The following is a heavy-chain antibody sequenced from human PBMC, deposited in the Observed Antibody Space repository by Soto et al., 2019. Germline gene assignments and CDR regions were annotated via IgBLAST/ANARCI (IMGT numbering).Heavy chain of an antibody. CDR3: ASRTGTTDYYYYYGMDV. Sequence: QVQLVQSGAEVKKPGSSVKVSCKASGGTFSSYAISWVRQAPGQGLEWMGGIIPIFGTANYAQKFQGRVTITADESTSTAYMELSILRSEDTAVYYCASRTGTTDYYYYYGMDVWGQGTTVTVS. V-gene: IGHV1-69*01. CDR2: IIPIFGTA. CDR1: GGTFSSYA. D-gene: IGHD1-7*01. J-gene: IGHJ6*02.